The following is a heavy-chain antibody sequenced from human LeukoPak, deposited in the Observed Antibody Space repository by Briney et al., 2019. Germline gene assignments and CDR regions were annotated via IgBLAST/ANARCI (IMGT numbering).Heavy chain of an antibody. CDR2: IIPIFGTA. V-gene: IGHV1-69*13. Sequence: ASVNVSCKASGGTFSSYAISWVRQAPGQGLEWMGGIIPIFGTANYAQKFQGRVTITADESTSTAYMELSSLRSEDTAVYYCARAPRLRDPIDYWGQGTLVTVSS. J-gene: IGHJ4*02. D-gene: IGHD5-12*01. CDR3: ARAPRLRDPIDY. CDR1: GGTFSSYA.